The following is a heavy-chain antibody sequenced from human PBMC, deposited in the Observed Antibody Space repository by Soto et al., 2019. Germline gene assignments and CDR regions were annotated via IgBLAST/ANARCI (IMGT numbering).Heavy chain of an antibody. D-gene: IGHD5-18*01. Sequence: QVQLVESGGAVVQPGKSLRLSCAASGFSFNTYGMYWVRQAPGKGLEWVAAISYDGSNQYHADSVNGRFTISRDNSKRTLYLQMNSLRVEDTAVYYCAKDIVKYTYGACDYWGQGALVTVSS. V-gene: IGHV3-30*18. CDR2: ISYDGSNQ. CDR3: AKDIVKYTYGACDY. CDR1: GFSFNTYG. J-gene: IGHJ4*02.